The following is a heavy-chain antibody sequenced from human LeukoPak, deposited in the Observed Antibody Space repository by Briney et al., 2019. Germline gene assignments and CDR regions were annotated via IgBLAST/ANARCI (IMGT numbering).Heavy chain of an antibody. V-gene: IGHV3-23*01. Sequence: GGSLRLSCAASGFTFSSYAMSWVRQAPGKGLEWVSAISGSGGSTYYADSVKGRFTISRDNSKNTLYLQMNSLRAEDTAVYYCAKSLDYGDYVSQIGCYFDYWGQGTLVTVSS. J-gene: IGHJ4*02. D-gene: IGHD4-17*01. CDR1: GFTFSSYA. CDR3: AKSLDYGDYVSQIGCYFDY. CDR2: ISGSGGST.